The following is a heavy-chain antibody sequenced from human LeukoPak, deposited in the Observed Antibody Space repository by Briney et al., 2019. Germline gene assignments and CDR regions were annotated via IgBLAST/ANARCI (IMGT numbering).Heavy chain of an antibody. CDR3: ARGGGNRHVSGSIDY. V-gene: IGHV4-34*01. J-gene: IGHJ4*02. CDR2: INHSGST. Sequence: SETLSLTCAVYSGSFSGYYWSWIRQPPGKGLEWIGEINHSGSTNYNPSLKSRVTISVDTSKDQFSLKLSSVTAADTAVYYCARGGGNRHVSGSIDYWGQGTLVTVSS. CDR1: SGSFSGYY. D-gene: IGHD4-23*01.